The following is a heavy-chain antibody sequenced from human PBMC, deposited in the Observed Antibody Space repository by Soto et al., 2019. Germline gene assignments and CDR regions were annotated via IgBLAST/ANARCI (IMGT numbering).Heavy chain of an antibody. V-gene: IGHV2-5*02. CDR3: ARKEMATVFDY. Sequence: QITLKESGPPLVKPTQTLTLTCTFSGFSLSTSGVGVGWIRQPPGKALEWLALIYWDDDKRYSTSLKSRLTITKDPSKTQVVLTMTNMDPVDTATYSCARKEMATVFDYWGQGTLVTVSS. CDR1: GFSLSTSGVG. J-gene: IGHJ4*02. CDR2: IYWDDDK. D-gene: IGHD4-4*01.